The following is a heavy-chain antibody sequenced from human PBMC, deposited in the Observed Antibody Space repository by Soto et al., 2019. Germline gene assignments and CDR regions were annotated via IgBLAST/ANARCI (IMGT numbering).Heavy chain of an antibody. V-gene: IGHV4-30-4*01. J-gene: IGHJ4*02. Sequence: PSETLSLTCTVSGDSVSSVGFHWAWLRRPPGKGLEWIGYIYNGGSTYYRPSLQSRMNVSLDTSKNHYSLRLTSVTAADTAVYFCARVPVGLDQISDFDYWGQGKLVTVSS. D-gene: IGHD1-26*01. CDR2: IYNGGST. CDR3: ARVPVGLDQISDFDY. CDR1: GDSVSSVGFH.